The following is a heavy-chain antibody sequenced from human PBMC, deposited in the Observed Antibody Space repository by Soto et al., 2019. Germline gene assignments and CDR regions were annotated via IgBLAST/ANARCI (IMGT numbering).Heavy chain of an antibody. CDR2: INPSDGST. Sequence: ASVKVSCQASGYTFNRYQMHWVRQAPGEGLEWMGIINPSDGSTSYAQKLQGRVTMTRDTSTSTVYMELNSLRPEDTAVYYCARHLGMDVWGQGTTVTVSS. CDR1: GYTFNRYQ. V-gene: IGHV1-46*02. J-gene: IGHJ6*02. CDR3: ARHLGMDV.